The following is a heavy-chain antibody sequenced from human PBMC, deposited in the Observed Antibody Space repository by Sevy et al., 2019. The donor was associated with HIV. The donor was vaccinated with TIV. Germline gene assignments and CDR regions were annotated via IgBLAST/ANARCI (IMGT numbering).Heavy chain of an antibody. V-gene: IGHV3-13*01. D-gene: IGHD1-26*01. Sequence: GGSLRLSCAASGFTVSRYDMHWVRQATGKGLEWVSAIGTAGDTDYPGSVKGRFTISRENAKNSLYLQMNSLRAGDTAVYYCARVHMGATTSWWYFDLWGRGTLVTVSS. CDR1: GFTVSRYD. J-gene: IGHJ2*01. CDR2: IGTAGDT. CDR3: ARVHMGATTSWWYFDL.